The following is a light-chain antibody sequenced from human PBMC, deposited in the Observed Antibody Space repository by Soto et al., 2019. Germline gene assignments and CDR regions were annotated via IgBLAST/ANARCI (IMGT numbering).Light chain of an antibody. Sequence: QSALTQRASVSGSPGQSITISCTGTSSDVGGYNYVSWYQQHPGKAPKLMIYDVSNRPSGVSNRFSGSKSGNTASLTISGLQAEDEADYYCSSYTSSSTVFGTGTKVTVL. CDR3: SSYTSSSTV. V-gene: IGLV2-14*01. J-gene: IGLJ1*01. CDR2: DVS. CDR1: SSDVGGYNY.